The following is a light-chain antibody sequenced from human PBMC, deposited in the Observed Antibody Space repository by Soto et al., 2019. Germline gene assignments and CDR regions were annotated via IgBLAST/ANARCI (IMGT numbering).Light chain of an antibody. CDR2: GAS. J-gene: IGKJ2*01. CDR1: QSVSSN. CDR3: HQYNKWPPYT. Sequence: EIVMTQSPATLSVSPGERATLSCRASQSVSSNLAWYQQKPGQAPRLLIYGASTRATGIPARFSGSGSGTEFTITISSLQSEDFAVYYWHQYNKWPPYTFGQGTKLEIK. V-gene: IGKV3-15*01.